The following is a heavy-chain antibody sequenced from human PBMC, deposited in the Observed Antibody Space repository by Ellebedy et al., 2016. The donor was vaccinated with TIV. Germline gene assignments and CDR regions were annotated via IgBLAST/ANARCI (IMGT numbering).Heavy chain of an antibody. CDR1: GFTFSSYA. CDR3: ARDLGSGDYGQGGIFYDHYVMDV. J-gene: IGHJ6*02. Sequence: GESLKISXEASGFTFSSYAMHWVRQAPGEGLEWVAVISFGDGTVKYYADSVKGRFTISRDSPKNTLYLHMDSLRPEDTAVYYCARDLGSGDYGQGGIFYDHYVMDVWGPGATVTVSS. V-gene: IGHV3-30*03. CDR2: ISFGDGTVK. D-gene: IGHD4-17*01.